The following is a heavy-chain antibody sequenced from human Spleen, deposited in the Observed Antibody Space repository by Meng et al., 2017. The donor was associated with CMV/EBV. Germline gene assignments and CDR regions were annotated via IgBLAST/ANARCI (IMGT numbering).Heavy chain of an antibody. Sequence: QVAPQQWGAGLLKPSETLSLTCAVYGGSFSGYYWSWIRQPPGKGLEWIGEINHSGSTNYNPSLQSRVTMFVDTSKNQFSLMLTSVTATDTAVYYCARRRGGSGRDCWGQGTLVTVSS. J-gene: IGHJ4*02. V-gene: IGHV4-34*01. CDR2: INHSGST. D-gene: IGHD3-10*01. CDR3: ARRRGGSGRDC. CDR1: GGSFSGYY.